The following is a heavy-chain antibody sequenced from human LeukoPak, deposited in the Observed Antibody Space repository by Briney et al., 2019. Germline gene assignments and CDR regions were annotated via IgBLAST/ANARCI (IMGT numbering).Heavy chain of an antibody. D-gene: IGHD5-12*01. Sequence: VKEFCKASAGTFASQAISSVRQAPGQGIAWMGRIISIFGTANYAKKFQGRVTITTDESTSTAYMELSSLRSEDTAVYYCAREPSAITLKRAQGENYFDYWGQGTLVTLSS. CDR3: AREPSAITLKRAQGENYFDY. V-gene: IGHV1-69*05. CDR2: IISIFGTA. CDR1: AGTFASQA. J-gene: IGHJ4*02.